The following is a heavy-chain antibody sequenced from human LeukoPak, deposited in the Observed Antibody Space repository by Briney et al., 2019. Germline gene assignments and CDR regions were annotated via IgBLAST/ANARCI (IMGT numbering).Heavy chain of an antibody. D-gene: IGHD3-22*01. Sequence: SETLSLTCTVSGGSISSYYWSWIRQPPGKGLEWIGYLYYSGSTNYNPSLKSRVTISVDTSKNQFSLKLSSVTAADTAVYYCARGKYYYDSSGYNDAFDIWGQGTMVTVSS. CDR2: LYYSGST. V-gene: IGHV4-59*01. CDR3: ARGKYYYDSSGYNDAFDI. J-gene: IGHJ3*02. CDR1: GGSISSYY.